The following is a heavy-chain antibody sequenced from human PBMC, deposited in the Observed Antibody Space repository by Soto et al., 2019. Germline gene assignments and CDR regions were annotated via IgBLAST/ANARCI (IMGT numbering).Heavy chain of an antibody. CDR2: ISGSGGNT. CDR3: ARKLGDSYIYFDL. V-gene: IGHV3-23*01. J-gene: IGHJ2*01. CDR1: GFTFSTYA. Sequence: EVQLLESGGGLVQPGGSLRLSCVASGFTFSTYAMTWVRQAPGKGLEWVSTISGSGGNTYYADSVKGRFTISRDNSKNTLFLQMNCLSAEDTAVFYCARKLGDSYIYFDLWGRGTLVTVSS. D-gene: IGHD2-21*02.